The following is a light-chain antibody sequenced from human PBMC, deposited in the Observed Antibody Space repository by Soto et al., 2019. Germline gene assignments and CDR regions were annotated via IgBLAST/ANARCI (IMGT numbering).Light chain of an antibody. CDR2: DAS. J-gene: IGKJ1*01. V-gene: IGKV3-20*01. Sequence: EIVLTQSPATLSLSPGERATLSCRASQTVRNNLAWYQQRPGQAPRLLIYDASIRATGIPDRFSGSGSGTDFTLTISRLESEDFAVYYCQQYGSSRTFGQGTKVDI. CDR1: QTVRNN. CDR3: QQYGSSRT.